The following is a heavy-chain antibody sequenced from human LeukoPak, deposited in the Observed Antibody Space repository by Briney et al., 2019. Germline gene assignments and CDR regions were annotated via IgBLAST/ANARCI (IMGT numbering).Heavy chain of an antibody. D-gene: IGHD2-2*01. CDR2: INHSGST. V-gene: IGHV4-34*01. J-gene: IGHJ5*02. CDR1: GGSISSYY. CDR3: ARGRRYCSSTSCVNWFDP. Sequence: SETLSLTCTVSGGSISSYYWSWIRQPPGKGLEWIGEINHSGSTNYNPSLKSRVTISVDTSKNQFSLKLSSVTAADTAVYYCARGRRYCSSTSCVNWFDPWGQGTLVTVSS.